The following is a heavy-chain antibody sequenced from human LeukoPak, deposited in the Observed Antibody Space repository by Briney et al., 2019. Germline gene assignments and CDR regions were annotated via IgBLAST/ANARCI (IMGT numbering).Heavy chain of an antibody. CDR3: AKDQDYGGNSPLGS. J-gene: IGHJ5*02. V-gene: IGHV3-30*18. D-gene: IGHD4-23*01. CDR1: GFTFSNYG. Sequence: PGGSLRLSCVASGFTFSNYGMHWVRQAPGKGLEWVAVISYDEGRIYYGDSVKGRFTVSRDNSKSTLYLQMKSLRAEDTAIYYCAKDQDYGGNSPLGSWGQGTLVTVSS. CDR2: ISYDEGRI.